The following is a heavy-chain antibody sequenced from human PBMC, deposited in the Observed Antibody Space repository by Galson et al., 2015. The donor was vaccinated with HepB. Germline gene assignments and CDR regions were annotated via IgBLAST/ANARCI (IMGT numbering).Heavy chain of an antibody. V-gene: IGHV3-33*01. D-gene: IGHD2-15*01. CDR3: ARDGGYCSGGSCYYYGMDV. CDR1: GFTFSSYG. CDR2: IWYDGSNK. Sequence: SLRLSCAASGFTFSSYGMHWVRQAPGKGLEWVAVIWYDGSNKYYADSVKGRFTISRDNSKNTLYLQMNSLRAEDTAVYYCARDGGYCSGGSCYYYGMDVWGQGTTVTVSS. J-gene: IGHJ6*02.